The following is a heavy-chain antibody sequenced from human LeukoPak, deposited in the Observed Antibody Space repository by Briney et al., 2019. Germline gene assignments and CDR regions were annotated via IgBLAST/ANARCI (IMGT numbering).Heavy chain of an antibody. CDR2: INHSGST. D-gene: IGHD1-1*01. CDR1: GGSFSGYY. CDR3: TITTGTTLGLMDY. V-gene: IGHV4-34*01. J-gene: IGHJ4*02. Sequence: SETLSLTCAVYGGSFSGYYWSWIRQPPGKGLEWIGEINHSGSTNYNPSLKSRVTISVDTYKNQLSLKMSSVTAADTAVYYCTITTGTTLGLMDYWGQRTLVTVSS.